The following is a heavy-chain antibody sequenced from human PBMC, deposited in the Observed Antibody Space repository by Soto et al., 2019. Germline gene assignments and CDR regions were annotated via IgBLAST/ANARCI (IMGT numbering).Heavy chain of an antibody. CDR3: TRSYGDYGDYYYYYGMDV. J-gene: IGHJ6*02. CDR1: GFTFSSYA. CDR2: IRSKAYGGTT. Sequence: GGSLRLSCAASGFTFSSYAMSWVRQAPGKGLEWVGFIRSKAYGGTTEYAASVKGRFTISRDDSKSIAYLQMNSLKTEDTAVYYCTRSYGDYGDYYYYYGMDVWGQGTTVTVSS. D-gene: IGHD4-17*01. V-gene: IGHV3-49*04.